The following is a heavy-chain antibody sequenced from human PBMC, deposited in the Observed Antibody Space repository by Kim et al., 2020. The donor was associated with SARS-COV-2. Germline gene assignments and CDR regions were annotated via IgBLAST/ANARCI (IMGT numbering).Heavy chain of an antibody. J-gene: IGHJ4*02. Sequence: SLKSRVTISVDTSKNQFSLKLSSVTAADTAVYYCARCKDPYYYGSGSYSYWGQGTLVTVSS. CDR3: ARCKDPYYYGSGSYSY. D-gene: IGHD3-10*01. V-gene: IGHV4-34*01.